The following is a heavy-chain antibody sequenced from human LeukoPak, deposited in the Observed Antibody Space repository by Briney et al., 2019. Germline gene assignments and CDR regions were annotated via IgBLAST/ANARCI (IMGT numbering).Heavy chain of an antibody. CDR3: ARDGSYFDY. V-gene: IGHV3-48*04. Sequence: GGSLRLSCAASGFTFSSYSMNWVRQAPGKGLEWVSYISSSSSTIYYADSVKGRFTISRDNAKNSLYLQMNSLRAEDTAVYYCARDGSYFDYWGQGTLVTVSS. CDR2: ISSSSSTI. J-gene: IGHJ4*02. CDR1: GFTFSSYS.